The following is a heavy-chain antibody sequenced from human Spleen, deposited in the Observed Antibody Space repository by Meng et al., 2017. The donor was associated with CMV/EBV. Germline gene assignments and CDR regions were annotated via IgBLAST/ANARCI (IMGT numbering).Heavy chain of an antibody. V-gene: IGHV4-59*01. CDR3: ARGVDYYYGMDV. CDR1: GGSISSYY. J-gene: IGHJ6*02. D-gene: IGHD3-10*01. Sequence: SETLSLTCTVSGGSISSYYWSWIRQPPGKGLEWIGYIYYSGSTNYNPPLKSRVTISVDTSKNQFSLKLSSVTAADTAVYFCARGVDYYYGMDVWGQGTTVTVSS. CDR2: IYYSGST.